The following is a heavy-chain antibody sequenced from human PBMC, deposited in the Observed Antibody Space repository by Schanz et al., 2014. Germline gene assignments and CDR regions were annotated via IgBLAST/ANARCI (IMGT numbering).Heavy chain of an antibody. CDR1: GFTFSSYS. D-gene: IGHD6-13*01. CDR3: AKSQGSSFDS. V-gene: IGHV3-23*04. CDR2: ISASGGDT. Sequence: EVQLVESGGGLVQPGGSLRLSCAASGFTFSSYSMNWVRQAPGKGLEWLSVISASGGDTYYADSVKGRFTISRDNSKNTLYLQMNSLRAEDTAVYYCAKSQGSSFDSWGQGTLVTVSS. J-gene: IGHJ4*02.